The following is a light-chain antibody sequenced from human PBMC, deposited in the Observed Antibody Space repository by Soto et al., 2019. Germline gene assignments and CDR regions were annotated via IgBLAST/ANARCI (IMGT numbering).Light chain of an antibody. CDR3: QQYGSSGT. CDR1: QSVSNNY. CDR2: GAS. V-gene: IGKV3-20*01. J-gene: IGKJ1*01. Sequence: ELVLKQSPGTLSLSPGESATLSCRASQSVSNNYLAWYQQKPGQAPRLLIYGASNRATGIPDRFSGSGSGTDFTLTISRLEPEDFAVYYCQQYGSSGTFGQGTKVDIK.